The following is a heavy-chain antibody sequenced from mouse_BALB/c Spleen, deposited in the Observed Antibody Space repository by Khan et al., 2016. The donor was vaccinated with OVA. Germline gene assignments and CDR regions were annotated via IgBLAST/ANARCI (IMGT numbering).Heavy chain of an antibody. Sequence: QLVQSGHELKKPGETVRISCKASGYTFTTAGMQWVQKMPGKGLKWIGWINTHSGVPKYAEDFKGRFAFSLETSASNAYLQTTNRKHEDTATYFCARVGAAYYRSDGGAMEYWGQGTSVTVSS. CDR2: INTHSGVP. CDR1: GYTFTTAG. V-gene: IGHV9-4*02. D-gene: IGHD2-12*01. J-gene: IGHJ4*01. CDR3: ARVGAAYYRSDGGAMEY.